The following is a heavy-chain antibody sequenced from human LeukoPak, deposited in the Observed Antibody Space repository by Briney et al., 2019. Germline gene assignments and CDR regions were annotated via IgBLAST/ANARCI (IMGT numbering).Heavy chain of an antibody. V-gene: IGHV1-2*02. Sequence: GASVKVSCKASGYTFTGYYMHWVRQAPGQGLEWMGWINPNSGGTNYAQKFQGRVTMTRDTSISTAYMELSRLSSDDTAVYYCARESPDLDYSCDYWGQGTLVTVSS. CDR1: GYTFTGYY. D-gene: IGHD4-11*01. CDR2: INPNSGGT. CDR3: ARESPDLDYSCDY. J-gene: IGHJ4*02.